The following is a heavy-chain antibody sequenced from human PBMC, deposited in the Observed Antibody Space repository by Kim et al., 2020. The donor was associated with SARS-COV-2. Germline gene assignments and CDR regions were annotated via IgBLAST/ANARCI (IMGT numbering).Heavy chain of an antibody. V-gene: IGHV6-1*01. CDR3: ARDPSTGRYPAFDY. D-gene: IGHD2-2*01. Sequence: AVSVKSRITITPDTSKNHFSLQLNSVTPEDTAVYYCARDPSTGRYPAFDYWGQGTLVTVSP. J-gene: IGHJ4*02.